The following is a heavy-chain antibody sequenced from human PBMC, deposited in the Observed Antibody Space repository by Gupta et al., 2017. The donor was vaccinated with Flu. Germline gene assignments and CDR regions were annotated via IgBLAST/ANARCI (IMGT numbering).Heavy chain of an antibody. V-gene: IGHV4-34*01. CDR1: TASLSASY. CDR3: TRLGGFTVGYNWFDP. J-gene: IGHJ5*02. Sequence: QVQLLQRGAGLLKPSETLSLTCAVYTASLSASYWSWIRQPPGKGPEWIGEIDHSGGTNYNPSLKSRVTMSVDTSKNQFSLNLYSVTAADTAIYYCTRLGGFTVGYNWFDPWGQGTLVTVSS. CDR2: IDHSGGT. D-gene: IGHD4-11*01.